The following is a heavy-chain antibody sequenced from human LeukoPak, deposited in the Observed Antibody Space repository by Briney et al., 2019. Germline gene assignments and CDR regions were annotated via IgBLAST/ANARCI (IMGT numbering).Heavy chain of an antibody. Sequence: GGSLRLSCAASGFTFSSYSMNWVRQAPGKGLEWVSSISSSSSYIYYADSVKGRFTISRDNAKNPLYLQMNSLRAEDTAVYYCARTRAVAGTIGWFDPWGQGTLVTVSS. V-gene: IGHV3-21*01. CDR3: ARTRAVAGTIGWFDP. J-gene: IGHJ5*02. CDR1: GFTFSSYS. D-gene: IGHD6-19*01. CDR2: ISSSSSYI.